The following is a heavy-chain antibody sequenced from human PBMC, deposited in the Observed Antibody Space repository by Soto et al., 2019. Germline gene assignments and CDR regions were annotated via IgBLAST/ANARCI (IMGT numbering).Heavy chain of an antibody. D-gene: IGHD6-19*01. J-gene: IGHJ4*02. Sequence: ASVKVSCKASGYTFTSYGISWVRQAPGQGLEWMGWISAYNGNTNYAQKLQGRVTMTTDTSTSTAYMELRSLRSDDTAVYYRARARDSGSGWYVVGYWGQGTLVTVSS. CDR1: GYTFTSYG. CDR3: ARARDSGSGWYVVGY. CDR2: ISAYNGNT. V-gene: IGHV1-18*04.